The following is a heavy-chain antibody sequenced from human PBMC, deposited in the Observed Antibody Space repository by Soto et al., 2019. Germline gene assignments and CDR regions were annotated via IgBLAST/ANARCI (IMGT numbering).Heavy chain of an antibody. Sequence: GASVNVSCKASGGTFSSYAISWVRQAPGQGLEWMGGIIPIFGTANYAQKFQGRVTITADESTSTAYMELSSLRSEDTAVYYCARSGIAAAVGNDYWGQGTLVTVSS. J-gene: IGHJ4*02. CDR3: ARSGIAAAVGNDY. CDR1: GGTFSSYA. D-gene: IGHD6-13*01. V-gene: IGHV1-69*13. CDR2: IIPIFGTA.